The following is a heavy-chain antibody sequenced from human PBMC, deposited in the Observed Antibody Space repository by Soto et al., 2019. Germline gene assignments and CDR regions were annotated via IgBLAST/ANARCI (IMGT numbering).Heavy chain of an antibody. D-gene: IGHD3-3*01. CDR2: ISPRDGST. V-gene: IGHV1-46*01. Sequence: ASVKVSCKASGYTFISYAMYWVRQAPGQGLEWMGIISPRDGSTSYALSFQGRVSMTRDTSTSTMYMELSNLRSEDTAVYYCAKVRISTIFDVVSLFDYWGQGTLVTVSS. CDR1: GYTFISYA. J-gene: IGHJ4*02. CDR3: AKVRISTIFDVVSLFDY.